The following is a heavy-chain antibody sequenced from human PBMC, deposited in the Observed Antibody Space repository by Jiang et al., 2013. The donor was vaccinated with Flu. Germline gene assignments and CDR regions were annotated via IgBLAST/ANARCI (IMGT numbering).Heavy chain of an antibody. J-gene: IGHJ5*02. CDR3: ARDYQGIAVAGGYNWFDP. CDR1: GYTFTSYY. Sequence: SVKVSCKASGYTFTSYYMHWVRQAPGQGLEWMGIINPSGGSTSYAQKSQGRVTMTRDTSTSTVYMELSSLRSEDTAVYYCARDYQGIAVAGGYNWFDPWGQGTLVTVSS. CDR2: INPSGGST. D-gene: IGHD6-19*01. V-gene: IGHV1-46*01.